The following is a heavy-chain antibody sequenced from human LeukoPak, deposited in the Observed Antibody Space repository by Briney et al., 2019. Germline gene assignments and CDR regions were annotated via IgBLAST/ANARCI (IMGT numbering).Heavy chain of an antibody. CDR3: ARDLVGSGTTFDY. Sequence: GGSLRLSCAAPGFTFSSYWMSWVRQAPGKGPEWVANIKQDGSERYYVDSVKGRFTISRDNAKNSLYLQMNSLRAEDTAVYYCARDLVGSGTTFDYWGQGTLVTVSS. J-gene: IGHJ4*02. V-gene: IGHV3-7*04. D-gene: IGHD3-10*01. CDR1: GFTFSSYW. CDR2: IKQDGSER.